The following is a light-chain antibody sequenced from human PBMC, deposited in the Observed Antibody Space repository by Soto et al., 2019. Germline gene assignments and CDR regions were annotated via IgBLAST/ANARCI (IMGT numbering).Light chain of an antibody. J-gene: IGKJ4*01. CDR3: RQVNTYPLT. CDR2: AAS. V-gene: IGKV1-9*01. Sequence: IQLTQSPSSLSASVGDRVTITCRASQGLSSYLAWYQQKPGKAPKLLIYAASTLQSGVPSSFSGSGSWTDFTLTISSLQSEDFATYYCRQVNTYPLTFGGGTKVEI. CDR1: QGLSSY.